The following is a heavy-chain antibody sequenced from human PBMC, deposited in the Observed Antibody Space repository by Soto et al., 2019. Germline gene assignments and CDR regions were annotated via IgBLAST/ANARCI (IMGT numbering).Heavy chain of an antibody. CDR1: GGFVTSGSYY. V-gene: IGHV4-34*01. CDR3: ARVERGTATTVVDAFDI. Sequence: SETLSLSCAVYGGFVTSGSYYWSWIRQPPGKGLEWIGEMSHSGGTHFNPSLKSRVTISVDTSKNQFTLKMSSVTAADTALYYCARVERGTATTVVDAFDIWGPGTMVTVSS. J-gene: IGHJ3*02. D-gene: IGHD1-1*01. CDR2: MSHSGGT.